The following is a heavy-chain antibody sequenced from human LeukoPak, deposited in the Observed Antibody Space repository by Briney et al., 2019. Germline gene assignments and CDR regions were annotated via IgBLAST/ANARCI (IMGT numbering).Heavy chain of an antibody. V-gene: IGHV1-69*13. J-gene: IGHJ4*02. CDR1: GGTFSSYA. CDR2: IIPIFGTA. D-gene: IGHD4-23*01. CDR3: ARDGGSVPYYYFDY. Sequence: PRASVKVSCKASGGTFSSYAIGWVRQAPGQGLEWMGGIIPIFGTANYAQKFQGRVTITADESTSTAYMELSSLRSEDTAVYYCARDGGSVPYYYFDYWGQGTLVTVSS.